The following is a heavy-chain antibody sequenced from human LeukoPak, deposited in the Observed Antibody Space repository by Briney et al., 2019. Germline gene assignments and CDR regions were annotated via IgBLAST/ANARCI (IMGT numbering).Heavy chain of an antibody. V-gene: IGHV3-7*01. D-gene: IGHD3-22*01. Sequence: GGSLRLSCAASGFTFSNYWMSWVRQAPGKGLEWVANIQREGSEKYYVDSVKGRFTISRDNAKKSLYLQMNSLRVEDTAVYYCARDGYDSIWGQGTLVIVSS. J-gene: IGHJ4*02. CDR3: ARDGYDSI. CDR1: GFTFSNYW. CDR2: IQREGSEK.